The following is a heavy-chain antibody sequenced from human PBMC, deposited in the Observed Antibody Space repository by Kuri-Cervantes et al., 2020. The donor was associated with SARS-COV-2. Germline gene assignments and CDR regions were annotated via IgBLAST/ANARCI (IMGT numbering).Heavy chain of an antibody. J-gene: IGHJ6*04. CDR2: ISGSGGST. Sequence: ETLSLTCAASGFTFSSYAMSWVRQAPGKGLEWVSAISGSGGSTYYADSVKGRFTISRDNSKNTLYLQMNSLRAEDTAVYYCAKDHLLMDVWGKGTTVTVSS. CDR1: GFTFSSYA. V-gene: IGHV3-23*01. CDR3: AKDHLLMDV.